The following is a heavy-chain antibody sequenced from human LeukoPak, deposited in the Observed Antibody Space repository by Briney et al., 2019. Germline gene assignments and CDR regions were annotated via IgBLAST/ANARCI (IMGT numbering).Heavy chain of an antibody. Sequence: GGSLRLSCAASGFTFSDYYMSWIRQAPGKGLEWVSYISSSGSTIYYADSVKGRFTISRDSAKNSLYLQMNSLRAEDTAVYYCARVAAAMYYYYYYYMDVWGKGTTVTVSS. D-gene: IGHD6-13*01. CDR1: GFTFSDYY. CDR2: ISSSGSTI. V-gene: IGHV3-11*04. J-gene: IGHJ6*03. CDR3: ARVAAAMYYYYYYYMDV.